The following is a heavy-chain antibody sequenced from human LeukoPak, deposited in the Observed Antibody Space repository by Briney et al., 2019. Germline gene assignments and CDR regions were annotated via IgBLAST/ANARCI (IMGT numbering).Heavy chain of an antibody. V-gene: IGHV3-23*01. CDR2: ISGSGGST. CDR1: GFTFNNFA. J-gene: IGHJ4*02. CDR3: AKPHFDY. Sequence: TGGSLRLSCAASGFTFNNFAMSWVRQAPGKGLEWVSAISGSGGSTYYADSVKGRFTISRDNSKNTLYLQMNSLRPEDTAVYYCAKPHFDYWGQGTLVTVSS.